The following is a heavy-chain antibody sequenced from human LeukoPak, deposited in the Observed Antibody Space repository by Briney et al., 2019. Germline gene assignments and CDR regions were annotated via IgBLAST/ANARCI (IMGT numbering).Heavy chain of an antibody. CDR2: IYYSGSI. V-gene: IGHV4-61*08. CDR3: ARRFRGESYYYDSSGYYPDAFDI. Sequence: PSETLSLTCTVSGGSISSGGYYWSWIRQPPGKGLEWIGYIYYSGSINYNPSLKSRVTISVDTSKNQFSLKLSSVTAADTAVNYCARRFRGESYYYDSSGYYPDAFDIWGQGTMVTVSS. J-gene: IGHJ3*02. D-gene: IGHD3-22*01. CDR1: GGSISSGGYY.